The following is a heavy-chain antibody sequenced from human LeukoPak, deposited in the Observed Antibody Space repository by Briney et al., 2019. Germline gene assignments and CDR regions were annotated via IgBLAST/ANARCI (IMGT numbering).Heavy chain of an antibody. CDR3: ARGARDQRITMVRGVIGYYMDV. J-gene: IGHJ6*03. D-gene: IGHD3-10*01. V-gene: IGHV4-4*02. CDR1: GGSISSSNW. Sequence: SGTLSLTCAVSGGSISSSNWWSWVRQPPGKGLEWIGEIYHSGSTNYNPSLKSRVTISVDKSKNQFSLKLSSVTAADTAVYYCARGARDQRITMVRGVIGYYMDVWGKGTTVTVSS. CDR2: IYHSGST.